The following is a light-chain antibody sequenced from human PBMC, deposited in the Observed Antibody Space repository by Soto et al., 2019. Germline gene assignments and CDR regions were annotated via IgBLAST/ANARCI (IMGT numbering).Light chain of an antibody. CDR3: SSYTSSSTPL. CDR1: SSDVGGYNY. J-gene: IGLJ2*01. Sequence: QSALTQPASVSGSPGQSITISCTGTSSDVGGYNYVSWYQQHPGKAPKLMIYDVSNRPSGVSNRFSGSKSGNTASLTISGLQAEDEADYYCSSYTSSSTPLFGGATNLTVL. CDR2: DVS. V-gene: IGLV2-14*01.